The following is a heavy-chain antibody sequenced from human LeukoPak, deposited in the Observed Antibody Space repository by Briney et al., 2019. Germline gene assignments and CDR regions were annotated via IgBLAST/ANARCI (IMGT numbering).Heavy chain of an antibody. CDR2: IYYSGST. D-gene: IGHD3-22*01. V-gene: IGHV4-30-4*01. CDR1: GGSISSGDYY. CDR3: ARSSGYYLFDY. J-gene: IGHJ4*02. Sequence: SETLSLTCTVSGGSISSGDYYWSWIRQPPGKGLEWIGYIYYSGSTYYNPSLKSRVTISVDTSKNQFSLKLSSVTAADTAVYYCARSSGYYLFDYWGQGTLVTVSS.